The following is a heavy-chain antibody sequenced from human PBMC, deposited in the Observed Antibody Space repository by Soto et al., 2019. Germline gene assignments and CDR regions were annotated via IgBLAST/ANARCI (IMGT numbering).Heavy chain of an antibody. CDR1: GFAFSTYA. CDR2: ISYDGSNK. V-gene: IGHV3-30-3*01. J-gene: IGHJ4*02. D-gene: IGHD6-19*01. CDR3: ASAGVGYSSGWFSWFDY. Sequence: QVQLVESGGGVVQPGMSLILSCAASGFAFSTYAMHWVRQAPGKGLEWVAVISYDGSNKYYADSVKGRFTISRDDSKNTLYLQMNSLRPEDTAVYYCASAGVGYSSGWFSWFDYWGQGTLVTVSS.